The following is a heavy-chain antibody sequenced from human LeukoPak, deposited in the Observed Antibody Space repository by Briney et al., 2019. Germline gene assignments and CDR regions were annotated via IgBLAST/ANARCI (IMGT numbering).Heavy chain of an antibody. CDR1: GFTFSSYS. J-gene: IGHJ6*02. CDR3: AGGWTYDYGVVV. Sequence: SGGSLRLSCAASGFTFSSYSMNWVRQAPGKGLEWISYISSGSGTIYDADSVKGRFTISRDNAKNSLCLQMNSLRDEDTAVYYCAGGWTYDYGVVVWGQGTTVTVSS. V-gene: IGHV3-48*02. CDR2: ISSGSGTI. D-gene: IGHD3/OR15-3a*01.